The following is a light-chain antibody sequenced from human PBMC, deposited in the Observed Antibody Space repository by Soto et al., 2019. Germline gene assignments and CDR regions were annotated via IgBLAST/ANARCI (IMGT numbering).Light chain of an antibody. CDR3: LQHNSYPRT. CDR1: QYISTY. J-gene: IGKJ1*01. Sequence: IRMTQSPSSLSASTGDRVTITCRASQYISTYLNWYQQKPGKAPKGLIYAASSLQSGVPSRFSGSGSGTEFTLTISSLQPEDFATYYCLQHNSYPRTFGQGTKVDI. V-gene: IGKV1-17*01. CDR2: AAS.